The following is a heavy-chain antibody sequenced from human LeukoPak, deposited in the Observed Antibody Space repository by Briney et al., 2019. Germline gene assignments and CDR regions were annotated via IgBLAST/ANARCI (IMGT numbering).Heavy chain of an antibody. D-gene: IGHD6-13*01. CDR2: IRYGVST. V-gene: IGHV4-59*01. J-gene: IGHJ5*01. CDR1: GGSSSTYW. Sequence: SSETLSLTCTVSGGSSSTYWWIWIRQPPGKGLQWIGSIRYGVSTHSNPSLQSRVTISVDTSKNQFSLKLSSVTAADTAMNYSEKYAALTGPNWLDTWGQGILVTVSS. CDR3: EKYAALTGPNWLDT.